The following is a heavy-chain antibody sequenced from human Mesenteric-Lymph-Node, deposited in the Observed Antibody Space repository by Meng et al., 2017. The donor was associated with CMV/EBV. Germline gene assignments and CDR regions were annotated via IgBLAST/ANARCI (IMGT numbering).Heavy chain of an antibody. Sequence: KVSCKGSGYSFTSYWIGWVRQRPGKGLEWMGIIYPGDSDTRYSPSFQGQVTISADKSISTAYLQWSSLKASDTAMYYCAGSSRAYYGSGSDHYYYYYGMDVWGQGTTVTVSS. V-gene: IGHV5-51*01. CDR2: IYPGDSDT. CDR1: GYSFTSYW. D-gene: IGHD3-10*01. J-gene: IGHJ6*02. CDR3: AGSSRAYYGSGSDHYYYYYGMDV.